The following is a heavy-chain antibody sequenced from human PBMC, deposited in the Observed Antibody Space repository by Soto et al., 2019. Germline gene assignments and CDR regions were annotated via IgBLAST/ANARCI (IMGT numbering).Heavy chain of an antibody. V-gene: IGHV3-30*18. CDR3: AKDDYGSGSYYYYYYGMDV. CDR1: GFTFSSYG. CDR2: ISYDGSNK. Sequence: GGSLRLSCAASGFTFSSYGMHWVRQAPGKGLEWVAVISYDGSNKYYADSVKGRFTISRDNSKNTLYLKMNSLRAEDTAVYYCAKDDYGSGSYYYYYYGMDVWGQVTTVTVS. D-gene: IGHD3-10*01. J-gene: IGHJ6*02.